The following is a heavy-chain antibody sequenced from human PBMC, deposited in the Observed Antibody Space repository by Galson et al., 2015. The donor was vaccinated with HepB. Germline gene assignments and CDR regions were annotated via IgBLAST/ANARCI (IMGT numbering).Heavy chain of an antibody. CDR3: AKGYASGYSYGYGGAFDI. J-gene: IGHJ3*02. Sequence: SLRLSCAASGFTFSSYAMSWVRQAPGKGLEWVSAISGSGGSTYYADSVKGRFTISRDNSKNTLYLQMNSLRAEDTAVYYCAKGYASGYSYGYGGAFDIWGQGTMVTVSS. V-gene: IGHV3-23*01. CDR2: ISGSGGST. D-gene: IGHD5-18*01. CDR1: GFTFSSYA.